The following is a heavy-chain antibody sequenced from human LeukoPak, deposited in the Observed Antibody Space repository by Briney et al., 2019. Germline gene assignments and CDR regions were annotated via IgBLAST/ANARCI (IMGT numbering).Heavy chain of an antibody. D-gene: IGHD3-10*01. Sequence: GGSLRLSCAASGFTFSSYAMSWVRQAPGKGLEWVSAISGSGGSTYYADSVKGRCTISRDNSKNTLYLQMNSLRAEDTAVYYCVKGPPMVRGVAFLCWGQRALVTVA. J-gene: IGHJ4*02. CDR3: VKGPPMVRGVAFLC. V-gene: IGHV3-23*01. CDR2: ISGSGGST. CDR1: GFTFSSYA.